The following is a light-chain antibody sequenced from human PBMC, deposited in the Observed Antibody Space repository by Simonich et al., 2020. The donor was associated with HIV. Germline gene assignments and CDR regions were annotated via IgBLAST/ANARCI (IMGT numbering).Light chain of an antibody. CDR3: QQYGSSPFT. CDR2: DAS. Sequence: EIVLTQSPGTLSLSPGERATLSCRASQSVSSSYVAWYQQKPGLAPRLLIYDASSRATGVPDRFSGSGSGTDFTLTISRLEPEDFAVYYCQQYGSSPFTFGPGTKVDIK. V-gene: IGKV3D-20*01. J-gene: IGKJ3*01. CDR1: QSVSSSY.